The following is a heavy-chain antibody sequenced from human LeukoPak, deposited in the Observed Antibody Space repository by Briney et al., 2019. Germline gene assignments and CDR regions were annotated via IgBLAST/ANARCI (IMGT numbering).Heavy chain of an antibody. V-gene: IGHV3-21*01. D-gene: IGHD1/OR15-1a*01. CDR2: ISSSSSYI. Sequence: PGGSLRLSCAASGFTFSSYSMNWVRQAPGKWLEWVSSISSSSSYIYYADSVKGRFTISRDNAKNSLYLQMNSLRAEVTAVYYCARVGEQVDYWGQGTLVTVSS. CDR3: ARVGEQVDY. CDR1: GFTFSSYS. J-gene: IGHJ4*02.